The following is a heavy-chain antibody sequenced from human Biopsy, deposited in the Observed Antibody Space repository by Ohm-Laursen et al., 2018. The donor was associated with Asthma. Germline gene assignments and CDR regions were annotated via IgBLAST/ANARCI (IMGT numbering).Heavy chain of an antibody. CDR1: SGSGGYMRSGNYY. J-gene: IGHJ4*02. D-gene: IGHD2-15*01. CDR3: AGFCSGGNCPDY. CDR2: IYYSGTT. Sequence: SETLSLTCSLSSGSGGYMRSGNYYWGWNRQPPGKGLEWIGSIYYSGTTYYNPSLESRVTISVDTSKKQISLRLSSVIAADTAVYYCAGFCSGGNCPDYWGQGTLVTVSS. V-gene: IGHV4-39*07.